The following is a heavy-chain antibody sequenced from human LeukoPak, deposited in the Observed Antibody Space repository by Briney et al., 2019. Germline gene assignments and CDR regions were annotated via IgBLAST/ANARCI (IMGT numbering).Heavy chain of an antibody. V-gene: IGHV5-51*01. CDR1: GYSFTSYW. Sequence: GESLKFSCKGSGYSFTSYWIGWVRQMPGKGLEWMGIIYPGDSDTRYSPSFQGQVTISADKSISTAYLQWSSLKASDTAMYYCARHRRITMVRGVKPHYYYYYMDVWGKGTTVTVS. J-gene: IGHJ6*03. D-gene: IGHD3-10*01. CDR2: IYPGDSDT. CDR3: ARHRRITMVRGVKPHYYYYYMDV.